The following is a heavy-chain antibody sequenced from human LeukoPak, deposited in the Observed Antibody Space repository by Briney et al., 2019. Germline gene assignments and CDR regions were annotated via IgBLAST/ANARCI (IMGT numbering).Heavy chain of an antibody. V-gene: IGHV1-69*04. CDR3: ARLKGLYSYGHFDY. D-gene: IGHD5-18*01. J-gene: IGHJ4*02. CDR2: IIPILGIA. CDR1: GGTFSSYA. Sequence: GASVKVSCKASGGTFSSYAISWVRQAPGQGLEWMGRIIPILGIANYAQKFQGRVTITADKSTSTAYMKLSSLRSEDTAVYYCARLKGLYSYGHFDYWGQGTLVAVSS.